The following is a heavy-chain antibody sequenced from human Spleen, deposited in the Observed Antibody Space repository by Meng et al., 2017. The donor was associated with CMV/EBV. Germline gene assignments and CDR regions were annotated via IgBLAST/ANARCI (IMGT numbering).Heavy chain of an antibody. D-gene: IGHD6-13*01. Sequence: SGGSISSSGYYWSWIRKHPGWGLEWIGYIYYSESTYYNPSLNSRVTISVDTSKNQFSLKLSSVTAADTAVYYCARDSPYSSSWYFDYWGQGTLVTVSS. CDR1: GGSISSSGYY. CDR2: IYYSEST. J-gene: IGHJ4*02. V-gene: IGHV4-31*02. CDR3: ARDSPYSSSWYFDY.